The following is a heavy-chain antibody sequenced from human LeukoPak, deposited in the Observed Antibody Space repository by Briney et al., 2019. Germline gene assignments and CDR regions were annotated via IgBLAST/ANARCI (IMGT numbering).Heavy chain of an antibody. V-gene: IGHV4-30-4*01. D-gene: IGHD5-12*01. J-gene: IGHJ5*02. Sequence: SETLSLTCTVSGGSISSGDYYWSWIRQPPGKGVEWIGYIYYSGSTYYNPSLKSRVTISVDTSKNQFSLKLSSVTAADTAVYYCARVQWLRLICWFDPWGQGTLVTVSS. CDR2: IYYSGST. CDR3: ARVQWLRLICWFDP. CDR1: GGSISSGDYY.